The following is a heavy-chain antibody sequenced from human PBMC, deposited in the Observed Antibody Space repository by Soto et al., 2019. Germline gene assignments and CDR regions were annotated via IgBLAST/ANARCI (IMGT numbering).Heavy chain of an antibody. J-gene: IGHJ4*02. CDR3: ARGATIDY. Sequence: GGSLRLSCAASGFTFSSYAMSWVRQAPGKGVEWVALINGGGDSAYYADSVKGRFTISRDNFKNTLFLQMNSLRGEDTAVYYCARGATIDYWGQGTLVTVSS. CDR1: GFTFSSYA. CDR2: INGGGDSA. V-gene: IGHV3-23*01.